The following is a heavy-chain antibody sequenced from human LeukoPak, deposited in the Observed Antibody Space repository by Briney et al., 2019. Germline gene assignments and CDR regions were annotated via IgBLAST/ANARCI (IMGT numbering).Heavy chain of an antibody. CDR1: GFTFSSYG. Sequence: PGGSLRLSCAASGFTFSSYGMHWVRQAPGKGLEWVAVISYDGSNKYYADSVKGRFTISRDNSKNTLYLQMSSLRAEDTAVYYCAKASYYDILTGYYYYYGMDVWGQGTTVTVSS. CDR2: ISYDGSNK. D-gene: IGHD3-9*01. CDR3: AKASYYDILTGYYYYYGMDV. J-gene: IGHJ6*02. V-gene: IGHV3-30*18.